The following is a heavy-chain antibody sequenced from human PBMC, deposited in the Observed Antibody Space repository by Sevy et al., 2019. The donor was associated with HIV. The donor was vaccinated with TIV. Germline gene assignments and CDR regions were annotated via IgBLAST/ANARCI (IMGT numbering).Heavy chain of an antibody. V-gene: IGHV3-7*03. CDR3: ARAFRREAYTPDY. CDR2: VRLDGSAR. D-gene: IGHD4-4*01. Sequence: GGSLRLSCAASGFIFSDYWMTWVRQAPGKGLEWVATVRLDGSARYYASSVKGRFTISRDNVKNSLFLQMNSLRVEDTAVYYCARAFRREAYTPDYWGQGSLVTVSS. J-gene: IGHJ4*02. CDR1: GFIFSDYW.